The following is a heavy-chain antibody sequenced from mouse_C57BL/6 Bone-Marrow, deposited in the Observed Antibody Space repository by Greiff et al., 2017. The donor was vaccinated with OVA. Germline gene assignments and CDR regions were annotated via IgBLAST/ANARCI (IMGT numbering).Heavy chain of an antibody. D-gene: IGHD1-1*01. Sequence: EVHLVESGGGLVQPGESLKLSCESNEYEFPSHDMSWVRKTPEKRLELVAAINSDGGSTYYPDTMERRFIISRDNTKKTLYLQMSSLRSEDTALYYCARGGNYYGSSYVLFAYWGQGTLVTVSA. CDR2: INSDGGST. CDR1: EYEFPSHD. CDR3: ARGGNYYGSSYVLFAY. V-gene: IGHV5-2*01. J-gene: IGHJ3*01.